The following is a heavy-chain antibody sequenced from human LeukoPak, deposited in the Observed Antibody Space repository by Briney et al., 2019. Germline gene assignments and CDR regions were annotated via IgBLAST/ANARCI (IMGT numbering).Heavy chain of an antibody. Sequence: ASVKVSCKASGYTFTGYYMHWVRQAPGQGLEWMGWINPNSGGTNYAQKFQGRVTMTRDTSISTAYMELSRLRSDDTAVYYCARDGYSSSWYVYWFDPWGQGTLVTVSS. CDR3: ARDGYSSSWYVYWFDP. CDR1: GYTFTGYY. J-gene: IGHJ5*02. D-gene: IGHD6-13*01. V-gene: IGHV1-2*02. CDR2: INPNSGGT.